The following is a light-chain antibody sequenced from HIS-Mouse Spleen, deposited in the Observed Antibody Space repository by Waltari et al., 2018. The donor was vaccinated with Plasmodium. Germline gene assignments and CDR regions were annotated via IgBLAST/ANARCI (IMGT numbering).Light chain of an antibody. CDR3: SSYTSSSTLVV. CDR1: SSDVGGYNY. CDR2: DVS. J-gene: IGLJ2*01. Sequence: QSALTQPASVSGSPGQSITISCTGTSSDVGGYNYVSWYQQHPGKAPKLMIYDVSNRPSGVVNRFSGSKSGNTASLTISGLQAEDEADYYCSSYTSSSTLVVFGGGTKLTVL. V-gene: IGLV2-14*03.